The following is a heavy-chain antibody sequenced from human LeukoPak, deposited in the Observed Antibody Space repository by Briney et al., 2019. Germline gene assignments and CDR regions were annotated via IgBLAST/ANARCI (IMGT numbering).Heavy chain of an antibody. Sequence: SETLSLTCTVSGGSISSSSYYWGWIRQPPGKGLEWIGSIYYSGSTYYNPSLKSRVTISVDTSKNQFSLKLSSVTAADTAVYYCARDTFYGSGSYPYYYSMDVWGQGTTVTVSS. V-gene: IGHV4-39*07. J-gene: IGHJ6*02. D-gene: IGHD3-10*01. CDR1: GGSISSSSYY. CDR2: IYYSGST. CDR3: ARDTFYGSGSYPYYYSMDV.